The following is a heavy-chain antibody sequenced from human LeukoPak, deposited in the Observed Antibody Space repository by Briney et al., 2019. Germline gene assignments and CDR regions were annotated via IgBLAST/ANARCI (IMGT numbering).Heavy chain of an antibody. J-gene: IGHJ4*02. CDR1: RFTLKNAW. V-gene: IGHV3-23*01. CDR2: ISRTGGDT. CDR3: AKEVRPNDY. Sequence: GGSLRLSCVASRFTLKNAWMSWVRQAPGKGLEWVSGISRTGGDTYYADSVKGRFTISRDTSKNTLFLQMNSLRAEDTAVYYCAKEVRPNDYWGQGTLVTVSS. D-gene: IGHD6-6*01.